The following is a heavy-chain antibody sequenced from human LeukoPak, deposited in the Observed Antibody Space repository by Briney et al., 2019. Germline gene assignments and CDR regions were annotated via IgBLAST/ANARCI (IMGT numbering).Heavy chain of an antibody. J-gene: IGHJ5*02. D-gene: IGHD3-3*01. CDR1: GFTFSSYA. Sequence: GWSLRLSCAASGFTFSSYALHWVRQAPGKGLEWVAVVSYDGSNKYYADSVKGRFTISRDNSKNTLYLQMNSLRAEDTAVYYCAKQTINYDFWSDSPWGQGTLVTVSS. V-gene: IGHV3-30-3*02. CDR2: VSYDGSNK. CDR3: AKQTINYDFWSDSP.